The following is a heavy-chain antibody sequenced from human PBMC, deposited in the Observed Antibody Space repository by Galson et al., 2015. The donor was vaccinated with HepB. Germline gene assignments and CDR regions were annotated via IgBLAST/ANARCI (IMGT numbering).Heavy chain of an antibody. CDR3: AKEKGGGGSQYAFDI. Sequence: SLRLSCAASGFTFSSYGMHWVRQAPGKGLEWVAVISYDGSNKYYADSVKGRFTISRDNSKNTLYLQMNSLRAEDTAVYYCAKEKGGGGSQYAFDIWGQGTMVTVSS. D-gene: IGHD2-15*01. J-gene: IGHJ3*02. V-gene: IGHV3-30*18. CDR1: GFTFSSYG. CDR2: ISYDGSNK.